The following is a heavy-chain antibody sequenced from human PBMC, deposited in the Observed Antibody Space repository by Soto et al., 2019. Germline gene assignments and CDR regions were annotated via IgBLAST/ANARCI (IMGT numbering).Heavy chain of an antibody. D-gene: IGHD3-10*01. CDR2: MNPNSGNT. CDR3: ARGIKYYGSGDDAFDI. V-gene: IGHV1-8*01. J-gene: IGHJ3*02. Sequence: QVQLVQSGAEVKKPGASVKVSCKASGYTFTSYDINWVRQATGQGLEWMGWMNPNSGNTGYAQKFQGRVTMTRNTSISTAYMELSSLRSEATAMYYCARGIKYYGSGDDAFDIWGQGTMVTVSS. CDR1: GYTFTSYD.